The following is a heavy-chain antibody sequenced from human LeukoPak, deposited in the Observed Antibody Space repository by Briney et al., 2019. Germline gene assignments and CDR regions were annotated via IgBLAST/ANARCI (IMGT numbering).Heavy chain of an antibody. Sequence: GGSLRLSCAASGFTFSSYAMSWVRQAPGKGLEWVSAISGSGGSTYYADSVKGRFTISGDNSKNTLYLQMNSLRAEDTAVYYCAKDLAGPTYYYDSSGYSNWFDPWGQGTLVTVSS. CDR3: AKDLAGPTYYYDSSGYSNWFDP. CDR1: GFTFSSYA. J-gene: IGHJ5*02. V-gene: IGHV3-23*01. CDR2: ISGSGGST. D-gene: IGHD3-22*01.